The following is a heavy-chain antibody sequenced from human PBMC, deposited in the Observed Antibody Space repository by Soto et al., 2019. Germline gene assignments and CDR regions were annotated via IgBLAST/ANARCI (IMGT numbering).Heavy chain of an antibody. D-gene: IGHD6-13*01. J-gene: IGHJ6*02. V-gene: IGHV3-21*01. CDR3: ARDWQQLVHVYYYGMDV. CDR1: GFTFSSYS. Sequence: EVQLVESGGGLVKPGGSLRLSCAASGFTFSSYSMNWVRQAPGKGLEWVSSISRSSSYIYYADSVKGRFTISRDNAKNSLYLQMNSLRAEDTAVYYCARDWQQLVHVYYYGMDVWGQGTTVTVSS. CDR2: ISRSSSYI.